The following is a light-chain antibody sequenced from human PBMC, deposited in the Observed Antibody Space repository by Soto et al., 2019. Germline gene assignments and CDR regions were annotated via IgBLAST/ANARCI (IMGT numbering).Light chain of an antibody. CDR3: QQRSTWPN. J-gene: IGKJ5*01. CDR1: QSISIY. V-gene: IGKV3-11*01. CDR2: DAS. Sequence: EIVLTQSPATLSLSPGERATLSCRASQSISIYLAWYQQKPGQAPRLLISDASSRATGIPARFSGGGSGTDFTLTISSLEPEDVAVYYCQQRSTWPNFGQGTRLEIK.